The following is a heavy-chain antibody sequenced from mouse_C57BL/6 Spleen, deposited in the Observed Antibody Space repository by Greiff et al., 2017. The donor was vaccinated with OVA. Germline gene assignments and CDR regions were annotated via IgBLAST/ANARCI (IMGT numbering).Heavy chain of an antibody. D-gene: IGHD1-1*01. CDR1: GYTFTSYR. Sequence: VQLQQSGAELAKPGASVKLSCKASGYTFTSYRMHWVTQRPGPGLEWIGYINPSSGYTKYNQKFKDKATLTADKSSSTAYMQLSSLTYEDSAVYYCARVLITTVVAKDYFDYWGQGTTLTVSS. V-gene: IGHV1-7*01. CDR3: ARVLITTVVAKDYFDY. J-gene: IGHJ2*01. CDR2: INPSSGYT.